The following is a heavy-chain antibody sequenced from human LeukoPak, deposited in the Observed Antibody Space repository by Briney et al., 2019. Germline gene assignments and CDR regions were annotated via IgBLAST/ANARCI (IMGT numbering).Heavy chain of an antibody. D-gene: IGHD5-18*01. Sequence: SETLSLTCAVSGGSISSGGYSWSWIRQPPGKGLEWIGYIYHSGSTYYNPSLKSRVTISVDRSKNQFSLKLSSVTAADTAVYYCARGGNSYPPYYWGQGTLVTVSS. CDR3: ARGGNSYPPYY. V-gene: IGHV4-30-2*01. CDR1: GGSISSGGYS. J-gene: IGHJ4*02. CDR2: IYHSGST.